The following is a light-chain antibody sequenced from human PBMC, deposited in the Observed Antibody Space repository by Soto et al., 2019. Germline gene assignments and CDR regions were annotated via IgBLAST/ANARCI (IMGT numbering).Light chain of an antibody. CDR3: QQYNSYSRAT. CDR1: QSISSW. V-gene: IGKV1-5*01. J-gene: IGKJ1*01. CDR2: DAS. Sequence: DIQMTQSPSTLSASVGDRVTITCRASQSISSWLAWYQQKPGKAPNLLIYDASSLESGVPSRFSGSGSWTEFTLNIRSLQPDDFATYYCQQYNSYSRATFGQWTKVEIK.